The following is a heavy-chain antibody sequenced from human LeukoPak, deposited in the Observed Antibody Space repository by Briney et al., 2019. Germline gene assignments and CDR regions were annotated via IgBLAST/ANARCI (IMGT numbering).Heavy chain of an antibody. Sequence: GGSLRLSCAASGFTFSSYGMHWVRQAPGKGLEWVAFIRYDGSNKYYADSVKGRFTISRDNSKNTLYLQMNSLRAEDTAVYYCARDPSRLVYYYGMDVWGQGTTVTVSS. CDR3: ARDPSRLVYYYGMDV. D-gene: IGHD6-6*01. J-gene: IGHJ6*02. CDR2: IRYDGSNK. CDR1: GFTFSSYG. V-gene: IGHV3-30*02.